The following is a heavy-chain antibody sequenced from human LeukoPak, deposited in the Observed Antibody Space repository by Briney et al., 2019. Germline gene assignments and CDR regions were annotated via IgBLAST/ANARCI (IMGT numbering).Heavy chain of an antibody. CDR2: ISSSGSTI. Sequence: GGSLRLSCAASGFTFSSYEINWVRQAPGKGLEWVSYISSSGSTIYYADSVKGRFTISRDNAKNSLYLQMNSLRAEDTAVYYCARETPYCGGDCYPPFYYGMDVWGKGTTVTVSS. CDR1: GFTFSSYE. D-gene: IGHD2-21*02. J-gene: IGHJ6*04. CDR3: ARETPYCGGDCYPPFYYGMDV. V-gene: IGHV3-48*03.